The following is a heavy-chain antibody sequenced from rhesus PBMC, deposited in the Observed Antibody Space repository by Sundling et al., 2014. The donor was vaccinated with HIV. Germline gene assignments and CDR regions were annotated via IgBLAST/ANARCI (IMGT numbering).Heavy chain of an antibody. Sequence: QVQLQESGPGLVKPSETLSLTCAVSGGSFSGYFWGWIRQPPGKGLEWIGNIYGNGAGTYYNPSLKSRVTVSKDTSKNQFSLKLTSVTAADTAIYYCARASYDRGYSTVWYFDVWGPGTPIIISS. V-gene: IGHV4-81*01. J-gene: IGHJ2*01. CDR2: IYGNGAGT. CDR3: ARASYDRGYSTVWYFDV. D-gene: IGHD3-28*01. CDR1: GGSFSGYF.